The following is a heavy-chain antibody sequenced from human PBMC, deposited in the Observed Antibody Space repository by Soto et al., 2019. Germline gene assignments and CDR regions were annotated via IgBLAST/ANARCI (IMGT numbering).Heavy chain of an antibody. CDR2: INHSGST. Sequence: SETLSLTCAVYGGSFSGYYWSWIRQHPGKGLEWIGEINHSGSTNYNPSLKSRVTISVDTSKNQFSLKLSSVTAADTAVYYCARVGNDYVWGSYRSGFDYWGQGTLVTVSS. D-gene: IGHD3-16*02. J-gene: IGHJ4*02. V-gene: IGHV4-34*01. CDR1: GGSFSGYY. CDR3: ARVGNDYVWGSYRSGFDY.